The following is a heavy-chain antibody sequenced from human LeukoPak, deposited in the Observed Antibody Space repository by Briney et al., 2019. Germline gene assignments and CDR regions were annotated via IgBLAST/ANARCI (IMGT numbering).Heavy chain of an antibody. J-gene: IGHJ6*04. Sequence: GGSLRLSCAASGFTFSSYEMNWVRQAPGKGLEWVSYISSSGSTIYYADSVKGRYTISRDNAKNTLYLQMNSLRAEDTAVYYCAELGITMIGGVWGKGTTVTISA. CDR1: GFTFSSYE. D-gene: IGHD3-10*02. CDR3: AELGITMIGGV. V-gene: IGHV3-48*03. CDR2: ISSSGSTI.